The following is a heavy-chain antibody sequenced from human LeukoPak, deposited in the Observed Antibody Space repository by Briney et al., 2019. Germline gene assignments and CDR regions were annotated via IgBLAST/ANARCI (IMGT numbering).Heavy chain of an antibody. CDR2: ISSSSSYI. CDR1: GFTFSSYS. Sequence: GGSLRLSCAASGFTFSSYSMNWVRQAPGKGLEWVSSISSSSSYIYCADSVKGRFTISRDNAKNSLYLQMNSLRAEDTAVYYCARDQEYYYDSSGYWGQGTLVTVSS. J-gene: IGHJ4*02. D-gene: IGHD3-22*01. CDR3: ARDQEYYYDSSGY. V-gene: IGHV3-21*01.